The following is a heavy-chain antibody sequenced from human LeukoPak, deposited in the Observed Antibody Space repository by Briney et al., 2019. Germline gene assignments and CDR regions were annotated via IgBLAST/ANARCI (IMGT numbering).Heavy chain of an antibody. CDR3: ARAITIFGVLDGLGLTLRTGGYYYGMDV. CDR2: IIPIFGTA. Sequence: ASVKVSCKASGGTFSSYAISWVRQAPGQGLEWMGGIIPIFGTANYAQKFQGRVTITADESTSTAYMELSSLRSEDTAVYYCARAITIFGVLDGLGLTLRTGGYYYGMDVWGQGTTVTVSS. D-gene: IGHD3-3*01. CDR1: GGTFSSYA. J-gene: IGHJ6*02. V-gene: IGHV1-69*13.